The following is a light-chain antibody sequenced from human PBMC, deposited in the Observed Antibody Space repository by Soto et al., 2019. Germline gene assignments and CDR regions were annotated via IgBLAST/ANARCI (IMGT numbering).Light chain of an antibody. CDR3: QQHNNWPRT. CDR2: GAS. J-gene: IGKJ1*01. V-gene: IGKV3-15*01. CDR1: QSVSSN. Sequence: EIVMTQSPATLSVSPGERATLSCRASQSVSSNLAWYQQKPGQAPRLLIYGASTRATGIPARFSGSGSVTEFTLTISSLQSEDFAVYYCQQHNNWPRTFGQGTKVDIK.